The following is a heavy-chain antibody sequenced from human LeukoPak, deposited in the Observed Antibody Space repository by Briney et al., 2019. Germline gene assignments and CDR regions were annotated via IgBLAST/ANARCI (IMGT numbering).Heavy chain of an antibody. D-gene: IGHD6-13*01. J-gene: IGHJ5*02. CDR2: IWYDGSNK. CDR3: ARDFGSSSWYLAPWFDP. Sequence: GRSLRLSCAASGFTFSSYGMHWVCQAPGKGLEWVAVIWYDGSNKYYADSVKGRFTITRDNSKNTLYLQMNSLRAEDTAVYYCARDFGSSSWYLAPWFDPWGQGTLVTVSS. CDR1: GFTFSSYG. V-gene: IGHV3-33*01.